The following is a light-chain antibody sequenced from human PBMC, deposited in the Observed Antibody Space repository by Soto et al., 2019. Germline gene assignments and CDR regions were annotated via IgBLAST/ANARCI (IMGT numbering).Light chain of an antibody. CDR3: QKYFSVPFT. J-gene: IGKJ3*01. CDR1: QAIRNN. CDR2: AAS. Sequence: DIQMTQSPLSLSASAGDKVTITCRASQAIRNNLAWYQQKPGKVPTLLIYAASTLQSGVPSRFSGSGSGTDFTLTISSLQPEDVATYYCQKYFSVPFTFGPGTKVEIK. V-gene: IGKV1-27*01.